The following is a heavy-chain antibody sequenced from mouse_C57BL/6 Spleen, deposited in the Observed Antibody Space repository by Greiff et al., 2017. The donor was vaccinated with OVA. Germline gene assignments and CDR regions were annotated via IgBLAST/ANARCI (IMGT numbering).Heavy chain of an antibody. J-gene: IGHJ3*01. V-gene: IGHV5-4*01. CDR2: ISDGGSYT. CDR3: ARDNLRWFAY. Sequence: EVKLMESGGGLVKPGGSLKLSCAASGFTFSSYAMSWVRQTPEKRLEWVATISDGGSYTYYPDNVKGRFTISRDNAKNNLYLQMSHLKSEDTAMYYCARDNLRWFAYWGQGTLVTVSA. D-gene: IGHD5-1*01. CDR1: GFTFSSYA.